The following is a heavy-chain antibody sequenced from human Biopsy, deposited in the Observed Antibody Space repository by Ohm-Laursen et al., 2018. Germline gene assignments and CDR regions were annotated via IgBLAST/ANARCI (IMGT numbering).Heavy chain of an antibody. CDR2: ISWNSGSI. CDR1: GFKFDDYG. CDR3: ARGHCDIGTGYHYDVFDF. Sequence: SLRLSCAASGFKFDDYGMNWVRQVPGKGLEWVSRISWNSGSIGYVDSVKGRFTISRDNAKNSLYLQMNSLKAEDTALYYCARGHCDIGTGYHYDVFDFWGRGTLVTVSS. J-gene: IGHJ3*01. D-gene: IGHD3-9*01. V-gene: IGHV3-9*01.